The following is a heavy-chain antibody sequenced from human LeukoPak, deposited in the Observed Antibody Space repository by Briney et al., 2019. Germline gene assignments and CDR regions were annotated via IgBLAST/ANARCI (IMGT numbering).Heavy chain of an antibody. D-gene: IGHD1-26*01. CDR1: GFTFGNYA. J-gene: IGHJ5*02. CDR2: ISGSGDST. Sequence: PGGSLRLSCAASGFTFGNYAMSWVRQAPGKGLEWVSGISGSGDSTYYADSVKGRFTISRDNAKNSLSLQMNSLRGEDTAVYYCAELVGATSDYFDPWGQGTLVTVSS. CDR3: AELVGATSDYFDP. V-gene: IGHV3-23*01.